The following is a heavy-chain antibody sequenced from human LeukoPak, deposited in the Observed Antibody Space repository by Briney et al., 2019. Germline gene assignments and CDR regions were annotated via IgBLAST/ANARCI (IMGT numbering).Heavy chain of an antibody. CDR2: ISGGAYT. Sequence: PGGSLRLSCAASGFSFSSCGMTWVRQAPGKGLEWVSSISGGAYTYYAEPVKGRFTISRDNSKNTVYLQMNSLRAEETAQYYCARSRGSTVRFGLDIWGQGTMVTVSS. CDR1: GFSFSSCG. D-gene: IGHD2-2*01. CDR3: ARSRGSTVRFGLDI. J-gene: IGHJ3*02. V-gene: IGHV3-23*01.